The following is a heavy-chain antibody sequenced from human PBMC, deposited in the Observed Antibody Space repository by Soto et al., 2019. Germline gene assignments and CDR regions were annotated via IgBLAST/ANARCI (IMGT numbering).Heavy chain of an antibody. J-gene: IGHJ5*02. Sequence: SETLSLTCTVSGGSISSYYWSWIRQPPGKGLEWIGYIYYSGSTNYNPSLKSRVTISVDTSKNQFSLKLSSVTAADTAVYYCAREEGYYGSSGYSWFDPWGQGTLVTVSS. D-gene: IGHD3-22*01. V-gene: IGHV4-59*01. CDR3: AREEGYYGSSGYSWFDP. CDR1: GGSISSYY. CDR2: IYYSGST.